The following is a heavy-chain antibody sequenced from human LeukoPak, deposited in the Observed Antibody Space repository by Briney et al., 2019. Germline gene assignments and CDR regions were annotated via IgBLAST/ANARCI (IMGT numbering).Heavy chain of an antibody. V-gene: IGHV3-30*18. CDR1: GFTFSSYG. CDR2: ISYDGSNK. CDR3: AKLLFGCSGGSCYDY. D-gene: IGHD2-15*01. J-gene: IGHJ4*02. Sequence: GGSLRLSCAASGFTFSSYGMHWVRQAPGKGLEWVAVISYDGSNKYYADSVKGRFTISRDNSKNTLYLQMNSLRAEDTAVYYCAKLLFGCSGGSCYDYWGQGTLVTVSS.